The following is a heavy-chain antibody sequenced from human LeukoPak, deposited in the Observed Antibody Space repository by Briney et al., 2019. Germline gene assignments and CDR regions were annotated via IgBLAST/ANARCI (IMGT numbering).Heavy chain of an antibody. CDR1: GGSISSSSYY. Sequence: SETLSLTCTVSGGSISSSSYYWGWIRQPPGKGLEWIGSIYYSGSTYYNPSLKSRVTISVDTSKNQFSLKLSSVTAADTAVYYCARRGGSGGWYYFDYWGQGTLVTVSS. CDR2: IYYSGST. V-gene: IGHV4-39*01. D-gene: IGHD6-19*01. J-gene: IGHJ4*02. CDR3: ARRGGSGGWYYFDY.